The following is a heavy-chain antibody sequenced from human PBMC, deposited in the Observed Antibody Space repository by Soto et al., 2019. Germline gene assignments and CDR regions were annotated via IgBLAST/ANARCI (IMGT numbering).Heavy chain of an antibody. CDR3: AKKGLGSLTTYCNSGDCHYAFDI. CDR2: ISGGGDGT. D-gene: IGHD2-21*02. CDR1: GFTFSNYA. Sequence: EVQLLESGGGLVQPGGSLRLSCAASGFTFSNYAITWVRQAPGKGLEWVSTISGGGDGTFYADSVKGRFTISRDNSRNTVYLQMNSLRAEDTAVYYCAKKGLGSLTTYCNSGDCHYAFDIWGQGTMVTVSS. V-gene: IGHV3-23*01. J-gene: IGHJ3*02.